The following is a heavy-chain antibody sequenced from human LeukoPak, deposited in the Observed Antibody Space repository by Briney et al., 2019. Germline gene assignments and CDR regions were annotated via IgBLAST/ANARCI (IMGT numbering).Heavy chain of an antibody. CDR1: GFTFSSYA. CDR2: ISGSGGST. J-gene: IGHJ4*02. CDR3: AKVLGGYSYGYFDY. D-gene: IGHD5-18*01. V-gene: IGHV3-23*01. Sequence: GGSLRLSCAASGFTFSSYAMSWVRQAPGKGLEWVSAISGSGGSTYYTDSVKGRFTISRDNSKNTLYLQMNSLRAEDTAVYYCAKVLGGYSYGYFDYWGQGTLVTVSS.